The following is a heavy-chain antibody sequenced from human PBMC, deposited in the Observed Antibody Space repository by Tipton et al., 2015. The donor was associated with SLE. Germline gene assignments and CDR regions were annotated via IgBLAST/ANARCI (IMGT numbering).Heavy chain of an antibody. J-gene: IGHJ3*02. Sequence: TLSLTCTVSGGSVSSGSYYWSWIRQPPGKGLEWIGEIYYSGSTNYNPSLKSRVTISVDTSKNQFSLKLSSVTAADTAVYYCARVGSGWYTSAFDIWGQGTMVTVSS. D-gene: IGHD6-19*01. V-gene: IGHV4-61*01. CDR3: ARVGSGWYTSAFDI. CDR2: IYYSGST. CDR1: GGSVSSGSYY.